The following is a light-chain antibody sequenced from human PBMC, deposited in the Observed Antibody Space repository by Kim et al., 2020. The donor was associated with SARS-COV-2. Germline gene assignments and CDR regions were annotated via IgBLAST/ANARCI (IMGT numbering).Light chain of an antibody. CDR2: RNN. J-gene: IGLJ3*02. CDR1: NSHSGSNY. V-gene: IGLV1-47*01. Sequence: GQRVTISCSGSNSHSGSNYVFWYQQLPGTAPKLLIYRNNQRPSGGPDRFSGSKSGTSASLAISGLRSEDEADYYCAAWDDSLSGPVFGGGTQLTVL. CDR3: AAWDDSLSGPV.